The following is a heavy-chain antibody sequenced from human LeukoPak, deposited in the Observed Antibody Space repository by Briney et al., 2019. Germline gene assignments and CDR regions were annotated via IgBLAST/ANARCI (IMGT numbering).Heavy chain of an antibody. Sequence: PSETLSLTCAVYGGSFSGYYWSWIRQPPGKGLEWIGEINHSGSTNYNPSLKSRVTISVDTSKNQFSLKLSSVTAADTAVYYCVLTNHQGYYYYYMDVWGKGTTVTVSS. D-gene: IGHD1-14*01. J-gene: IGHJ6*03. CDR1: GGSFSGYY. CDR2: INHSGST. CDR3: VLTNHQGYYYYYMDV. V-gene: IGHV4-34*01.